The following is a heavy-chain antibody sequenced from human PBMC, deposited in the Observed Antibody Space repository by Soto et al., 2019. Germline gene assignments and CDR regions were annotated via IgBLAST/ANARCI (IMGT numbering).Heavy chain of an antibody. CDR3: ARGDSPYVWFNEF. D-gene: IGHD3-16*01. V-gene: IGHV1-69*01. J-gene: IGHJ4*02. CDR1: GGLFSSYA. CDR2: IIPVFGTP. Sequence: QEQLVQSGAKVKRPGSSVKVSCKDSGGLFSSYAISWVRQAPGQVLEWVGGIIPVFGTPYYAQKFQGRVTISADESTNTAYLELSSLTSGDTSMYYCARGDSPYVWFNEFWGPGSLVTVSS.